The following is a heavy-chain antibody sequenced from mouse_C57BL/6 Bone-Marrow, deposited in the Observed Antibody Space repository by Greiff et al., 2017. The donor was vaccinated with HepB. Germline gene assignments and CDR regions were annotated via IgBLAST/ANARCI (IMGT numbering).Heavy chain of an antibody. CDR2: INPSSGYT. V-gene: IGHV1-4*01. J-gene: IGHJ3*01. CDR1: GYTFTSYT. Sequence: QVQLKQSGAELARPGASVKMSCKASGYTFTSYTMHWVNQRPGQGLEWIGYINPSSGYTKYNQKFKDKATLTADTSSSTAYMQLSSLTSEDSAVYYCARYGGEGFAYWGQGTLVTVSA. D-gene: IGHD1-1*02. CDR3: ARYGGEGFAY.